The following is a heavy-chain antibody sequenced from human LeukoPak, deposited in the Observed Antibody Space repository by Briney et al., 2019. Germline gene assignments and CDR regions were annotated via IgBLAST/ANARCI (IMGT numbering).Heavy chain of an antibody. V-gene: IGHV3-9*01. D-gene: IGHD4-17*01. J-gene: IGHJ3*02. CDR1: GFTFDDYA. Sequence: GRSLRLSCAASGFTFDDYAMHWVRQAPGKSLEWVSGISWKSGNVGYADSVKGRFTISRDNAKNSLYLQMNSLRAEDTALYYCAKGHRATVTPAAFDIWGQGTMVTVSS. CDR2: ISWKSGNV. CDR3: AKGHRATVTPAAFDI.